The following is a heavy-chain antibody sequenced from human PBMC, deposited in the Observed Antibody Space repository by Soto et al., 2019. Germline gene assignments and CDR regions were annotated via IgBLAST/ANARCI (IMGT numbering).Heavy chain of an antibody. CDR2: IFSSGST. D-gene: IGHD5-12*01. V-gene: IGHV4-4*07. J-gene: IGHJ3*02. CDR1: GGSISNYF. Sequence: QVQLQESGPGLMKPSETLSLICTVSGGSISNYFWDWIRQPAGKGLEWIGRIFSSGSTNYNASLKSRVTMPVDTSKNQVSLKLTYMTAADTAVYYCARNVASPGVSGSWGAFDIWCQGTMVTV. CDR3: ARNVASPGVSGSWGAFDI.